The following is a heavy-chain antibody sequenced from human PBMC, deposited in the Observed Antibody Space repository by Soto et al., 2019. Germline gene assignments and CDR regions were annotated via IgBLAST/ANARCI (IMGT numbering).Heavy chain of an antibody. Sequence: QVQLVESGGGVVQPGRSPRLSCAASGFTFSSYGMHWVRQAPGKGLEWVAVIWYDGSNKYYADSVKGRFTISRDNSKNTLYLQMNSLRAEDTAVYYCARDPSAGAAAGVDYWGQGTLVTVSS. J-gene: IGHJ4*02. V-gene: IGHV3-33*01. CDR1: GFTFSSYG. CDR3: ARDPSAGAAAGVDY. D-gene: IGHD6-13*01. CDR2: IWYDGSNK.